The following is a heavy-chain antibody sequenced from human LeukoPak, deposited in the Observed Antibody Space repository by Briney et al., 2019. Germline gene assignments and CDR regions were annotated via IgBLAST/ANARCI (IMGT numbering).Heavy chain of an antibody. CDR2: ISSSGSTI. V-gene: IGHV3-11*01. Sequence: GGSLRLSCAASGFTFSDYYMSWIRQAPGKGLEWVSYISSSGSTIYYADSVKGRFTISRDNAKNSLYLQMYSLRAEDTAVYYCARVSANGYNHDAFDIWGQGTMVTVSS. D-gene: IGHD5-24*01. CDR3: ARVSANGYNHDAFDI. J-gene: IGHJ3*02. CDR1: GFTFSDYY.